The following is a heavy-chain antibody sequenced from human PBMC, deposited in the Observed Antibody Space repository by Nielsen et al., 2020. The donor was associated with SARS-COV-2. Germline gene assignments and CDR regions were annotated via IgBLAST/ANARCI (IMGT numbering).Heavy chain of an antibody. CDR2: ISSSSSYI. D-gene: IGHD3-16*01. V-gene: IGHV3-21*01. CDR3: AKRRAVFMLTFGGEGAMDV. J-gene: IGHJ6*02. Sequence: GGSLRLSCAASGFTFSSYSMNWVRQAPGKGLEWVSSISSSSSYIYYADSVKGRFTISRDNAKNSLYLQMNSLSVEDTAVYHCAKRRAVFMLTFGGEGAMDVWGQGTTVSVSS. CDR1: GFTFSSYS.